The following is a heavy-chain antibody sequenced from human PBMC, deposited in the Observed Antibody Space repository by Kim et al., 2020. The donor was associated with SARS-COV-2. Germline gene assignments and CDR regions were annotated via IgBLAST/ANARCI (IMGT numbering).Heavy chain of an antibody. CDR3: ARGRSGTGGMDV. V-gene: IGHV4-59*09. D-gene: IGHD1-7*01. J-gene: IGHJ6*02. Sequence: SYSPALKRRVTISVDTSKNQFSLKLSSVTAADTDGYYCARGRSGTGGMDVWGQGTTVTVSS.